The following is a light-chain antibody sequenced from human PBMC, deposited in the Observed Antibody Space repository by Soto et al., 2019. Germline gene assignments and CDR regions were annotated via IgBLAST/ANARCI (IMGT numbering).Light chain of an antibody. Sequence: QAVVTQEPSLTVSPGGTVTLTCASSTGAVTSDNSPNWIQQKPGQAPRTLIYGSTNKHSWTPARFSGSLLGGKAALTLSNVQPEGGAEYFCLLYFGAAHVFGGGTKLTVL. CDR3: LLYFGAAHV. V-gene: IGLV7-43*01. J-gene: IGLJ1*01. CDR1: TGAVTSDNS. CDR2: GST.